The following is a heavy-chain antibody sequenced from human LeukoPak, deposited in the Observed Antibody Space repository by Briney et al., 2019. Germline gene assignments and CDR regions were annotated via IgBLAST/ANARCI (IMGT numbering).Heavy chain of an antibody. CDR2: ISGSGGST. D-gene: IGHD3-10*01. CDR3: AKDPPMVRGVIFY. V-gene: IGHV3-23*01. CDR1: GFTVSTSY. Sequence: GGSLRLSCAASGFTVSTSYMSWVRQAPGKGLEWVSAISGSGGSTYYADSVKGRFTISRDNSKNTLYLQMNSLRAEDTAVYYCAKDPPMVRGVIFYWGQGTLVTVSS. J-gene: IGHJ4*02.